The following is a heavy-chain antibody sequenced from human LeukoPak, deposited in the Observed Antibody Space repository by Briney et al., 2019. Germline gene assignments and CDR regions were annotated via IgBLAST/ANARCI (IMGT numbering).Heavy chain of an antibody. V-gene: IGHV3-74*01. CDR2: INSDGSST. CDR1: GFTFSSYW. D-gene: IGHD3-16*01. Sequence: GGSLRLSCAASGFTFSSYWMHWVRQAPGKGLVWVSRINSDGSSTSYADSVKGRFTISRDNAKNTLYLQMNSLRAEDTAVYYCARVGGSYGPFDYWGQGTLDTVSS. CDR3: ARVGGSYGPFDY. J-gene: IGHJ4*02.